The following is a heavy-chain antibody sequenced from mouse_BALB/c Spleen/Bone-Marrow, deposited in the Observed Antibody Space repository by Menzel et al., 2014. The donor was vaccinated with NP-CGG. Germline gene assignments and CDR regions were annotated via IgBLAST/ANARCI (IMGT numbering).Heavy chain of an antibody. CDR1: GYTFTRYT. CDR3: TIRYYAMDY. D-gene: IGHD1-1*01. J-gene: IGHJ4*01. CDR2: INPSSAYT. Sequence: VQLQHSGAELARPGASVKMFCQASGYTFTRYTMHWEKQRPGQGLEWIGYINPSSAYTNYNQKFRDKATLTADKSSSTAYMQLSSLTSEDSAVYYCTIRYYAMDYWGQGTSVTVFS. V-gene: IGHV1-4*01.